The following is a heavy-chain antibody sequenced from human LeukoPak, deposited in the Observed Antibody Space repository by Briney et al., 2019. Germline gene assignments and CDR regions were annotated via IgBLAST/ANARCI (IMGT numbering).Heavy chain of an antibody. D-gene: IGHD1-26*01. J-gene: IGHJ4*02. V-gene: IGHV1-69*04. Sequence: SVKVSCKASGGTFSTYAINWVRQAPGQGLEWMGRIIPVLGIANYAQKFHGRVTITRNSPISTAYMELSSLRSEDTAVYYCAREGNRSSDSSASYPLDYWGQGTLVTVSS. CDR1: GGTFSTYA. CDR2: IIPVLGIA. CDR3: AREGNRSSDSSASYPLDY.